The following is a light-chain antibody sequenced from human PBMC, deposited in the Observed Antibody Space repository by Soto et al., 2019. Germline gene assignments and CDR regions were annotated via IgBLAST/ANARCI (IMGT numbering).Light chain of an antibody. V-gene: IGLV2-8*01. CDR3: SSYAGNNIVV. Sequence: QSALTQPPSASGSPGQSVTISCTGTSSNVGGYNYVSWYQQNPGKAPKLMIFEVSKRPSGVPDRFSGSKSGNTASLTVSGLQAEDEADYYCSSYAGNNIVVFGGGTKLTVL. CDR2: EVS. CDR1: SSNVGGYNY. J-gene: IGLJ2*01.